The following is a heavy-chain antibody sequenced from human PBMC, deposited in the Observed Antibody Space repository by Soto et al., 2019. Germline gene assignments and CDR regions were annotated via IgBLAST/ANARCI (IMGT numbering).Heavy chain of an antibody. J-gene: IGHJ6*03. CDR2: INHSGST. Sequence: PSETLSLTCAVYGGSFSGYYWSWIRQPPGKGLEWIGEINHSGSTNYNPSLKSRVTISVDTSKNQFSLKLSSVTAADTAVYYCARETTLEYYYYYMDVWGKGTTVTVSS. V-gene: IGHV4-34*01. CDR1: GGSFSGYY. D-gene: IGHD1-1*01. CDR3: ARETTLEYYYYYMDV.